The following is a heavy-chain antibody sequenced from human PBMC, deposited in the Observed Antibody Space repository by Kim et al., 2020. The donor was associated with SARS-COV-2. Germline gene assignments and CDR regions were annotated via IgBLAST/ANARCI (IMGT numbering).Heavy chain of an antibody. Sequence: SVKSRFSISRGISKNTLYLQMSSLRAEDTAVYYCAREGDSGYDLSAFDIWGKGTMVTVSS. D-gene: IGHD5-12*01. V-gene: IGHV3-30*07. J-gene: IGHJ3*02. CDR3: AREGDSGYDLSAFDI.